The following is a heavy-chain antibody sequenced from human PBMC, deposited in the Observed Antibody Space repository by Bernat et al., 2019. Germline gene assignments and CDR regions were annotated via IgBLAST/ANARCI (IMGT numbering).Heavy chain of an antibody. J-gene: IGHJ2*01. V-gene: IGHV3-9*01. D-gene: IGHD6-13*01. CDR3: AKDFGIAAAATGYFDL. CDR2: ISWNSGSI. CDR1: GFTFDDYA. Sequence: EVQLVESGGGLVQPGRSLRLSCAASGFTFDDYAMHWVRQAPGKGLEWVSGISWNSGSIGYADSVKGRFTISRDNAKNSLYLQMNSLRAEDTALYYCAKDFGIAAAATGYFDLWGRGTLVTVSS.